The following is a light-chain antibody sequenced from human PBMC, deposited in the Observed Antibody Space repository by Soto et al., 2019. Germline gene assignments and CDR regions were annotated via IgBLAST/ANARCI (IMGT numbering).Light chain of an antibody. J-gene: IGKJ2*01. CDR1: QSISPW. Sequence: DIQMTQSPSTLSAFVGDRVAITCRASQSISPWLAWYQQKPGKAPKILIFEGSNLDTGVPSRFSGSGSGTDFTLTISSLQPDDFATYYCQQYSVYPYTFGQGTKLDIK. V-gene: IGKV1-5*03. CDR3: QQYSVYPYT. CDR2: EGS.